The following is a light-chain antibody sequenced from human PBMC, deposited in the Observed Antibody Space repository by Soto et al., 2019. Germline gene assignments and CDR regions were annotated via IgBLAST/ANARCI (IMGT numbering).Light chain of an antibody. Sequence: QSVLTQPPSVSGAPGQRVSISCTGSSTNIGAGYGVHWYQQLPGTAPRLLIYTNNQRPSGVPQRFSGSKTGTSASLAIGGLQSEDGADYYCAAWDDSLGAYVFGTGTKVTVL. CDR1: STNIGAGYG. CDR2: TNN. V-gene: IGLV1-40*01. CDR3: AAWDDSLGAYV. J-gene: IGLJ1*01.